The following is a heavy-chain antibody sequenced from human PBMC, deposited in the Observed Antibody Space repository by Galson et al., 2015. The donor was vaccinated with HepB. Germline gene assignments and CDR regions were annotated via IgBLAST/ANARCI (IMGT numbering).Heavy chain of an antibody. D-gene: IGHD3-10*01. CDR3: AHNRWFGELYYFDY. Sequence: QSGAEVKKPGESLRISCKASGGTFSSYTISWVRQAPGQGLEWMGRIIPILGIVNYAQKFQGRVTITADKSTSTAYMELSSLRSEDTAVYYCAHNRWFGELYYFDYWGQGTLVTVSS. J-gene: IGHJ4*02. CDR1: GGTFSSYT. V-gene: IGHV1-69*02. CDR2: IIPILGIV.